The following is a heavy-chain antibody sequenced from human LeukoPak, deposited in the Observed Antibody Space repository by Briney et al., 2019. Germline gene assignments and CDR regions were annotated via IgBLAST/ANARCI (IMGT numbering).Heavy chain of an antibody. D-gene: IGHD1-26*01. J-gene: IGHJ3*02. CDR1: GGSISSYY. CDR3: ARYIVSYPHDAFDI. CDR2: IYYSGST. Sequence: SETLSLTCTVSGGSISSYYWSWIRQPPGTGLEWIGYIYYSGSTSYNPSLKSRVTISVDTSKKQFSLKLSSVTAADTAFYYCARYIVSYPHDAFDIWGQGTMVTVSP. V-gene: IGHV4-59*01.